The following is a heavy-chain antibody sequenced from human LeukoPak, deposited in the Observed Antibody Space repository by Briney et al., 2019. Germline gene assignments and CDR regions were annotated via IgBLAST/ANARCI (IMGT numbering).Heavy chain of an antibody. CDR3: ARDTEGYDGSPPDGFDI. Sequence: PSETLSLTCTVSGGPISSGSYYWRWIRQPAGKGLEWIGRIYTSGSTNYNPSLKSRVTISIDTSKNQFSLKLSSVTAADTAVYYCARDTEGYDGSPPDGFDIWGQGTLVTVSS. D-gene: IGHD3-22*01. V-gene: IGHV4-61*02. CDR1: GGPISSGSYY. CDR2: IYTSGST. J-gene: IGHJ3*02.